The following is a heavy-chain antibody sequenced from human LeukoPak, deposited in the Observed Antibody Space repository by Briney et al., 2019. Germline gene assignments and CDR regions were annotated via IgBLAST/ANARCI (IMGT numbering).Heavy chain of an antibody. Sequence: GGSLRLSCAASGFTFSSYGMQWVRQAPGKGLEWVAFIRSDGINKYYADSVKGRFTISRDNSKNTVYLQMNSLRAEDTAVYYCAKDRITMIRGYFQHWGQGTLVTVSS. D-gene: IGHD3-22*01. V-gene: IGHV3-30*02. CDR2: IRSDGINK. CDR1: GFTFSSYG. CDR3: AKDRITMIRGYFQH. J-gene: IGHJ1*01.